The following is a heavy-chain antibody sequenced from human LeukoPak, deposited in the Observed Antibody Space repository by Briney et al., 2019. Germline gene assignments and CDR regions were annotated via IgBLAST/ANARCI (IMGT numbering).Heavy chain of an antibody. CDR1: GFTLSNYW. V-gene: IGHV3-74*01. J-gene: IGHJ6*02. CDR3: ARGPQRGAAANYYPMDV. Sequence: GGSLRLSCAVSGFTLSNYWMHWVRQAPGMGLVWVSRSTSDLSTKTYADSVKGRFIISRDNAKSTLYLQMNSLRVEDTAVYYCARGPQRGAAANYYPMDVWGQGTTVTVSS. CDR2: STSDLSTK. D-gene: IGHD2-2*01.